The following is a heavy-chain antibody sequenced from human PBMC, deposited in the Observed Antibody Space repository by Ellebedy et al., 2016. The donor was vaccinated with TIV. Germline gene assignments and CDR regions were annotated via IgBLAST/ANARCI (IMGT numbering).Heavy chain of an antibody. V-gene: IGHV3-7*01. CDR3: VRNGGSLDY. D-gene: IGHD1-26*01. Sequence: GGSLRLXCAASGFTFSNHWMSWVRQAPGKGLEWVANINLDGSEGKYVDSVKGRFTIYRDNAQNSLFLQMNSLRAEDTAVYYCVRNGGSLDYWGQGSLVTVSS. J-gene: IGHJ4*02. CDR1: GFTFSNHW. CDR2: INLDGSEG.